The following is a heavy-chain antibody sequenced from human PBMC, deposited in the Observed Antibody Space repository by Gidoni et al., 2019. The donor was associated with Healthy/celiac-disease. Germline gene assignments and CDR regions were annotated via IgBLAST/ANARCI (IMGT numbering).Heavy chain of an antibody. J-gene: IGHJ5*02. D-gene: IGHD2-2*01. V-gene: IGHV1-69*01. CDR2: IIPIFGTG. Sequence: QVQLVQSGAEVKKPGSSVKVSCKASGGTFSSYEISWVRQAPGQGLEWMGGIIPIFGTGNYEQKFQGRVTITADEATSTAYMELSSLRSEDTAVYYCARMGSSTSGGLNWFDPWGQGTLVTVSS. CDR1: GGTFSSYE. CDR3: ARMGSSTSGGLNWFDP.